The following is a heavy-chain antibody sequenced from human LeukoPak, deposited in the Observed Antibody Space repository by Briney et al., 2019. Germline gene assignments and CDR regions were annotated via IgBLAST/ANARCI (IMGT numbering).Heavy chain of an antibody. Sequence: QXXGXGXXXXGYIYYSGSTNYNPSLKGRGTISVDTSKNQFSLKLSSVTAADTAVYYCARVHSSSWYSDYWGQGTLVTVSS. CDR2: IYYSGST. J-gene: IGHJ4*02. V-gene: IGHV4-59*12. D-gene: IGHD6-13*01. CDR3: ARVHSSSWYSDY.